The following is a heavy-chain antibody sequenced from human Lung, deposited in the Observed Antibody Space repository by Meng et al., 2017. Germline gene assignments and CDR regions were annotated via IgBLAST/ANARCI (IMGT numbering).Heavy chain of an antibody. CDR3: ARGQKGYFDL. Sequence: VELPASGTGLLKPSPTLSLTSSVSCGSISISNSYWSWIRQPPGKGLEWSGHISNTGSTYYNPSLKSRITISVDTSKNQFSLKLSSVTAADTAVYYCARGQKGYFDLWGRGTLVTVSS. CDR1: CGSISISNSY. J-gene: IGHJ2*01. V-gene: IGHV4-30-4*01. CDR2: ISNTGST.